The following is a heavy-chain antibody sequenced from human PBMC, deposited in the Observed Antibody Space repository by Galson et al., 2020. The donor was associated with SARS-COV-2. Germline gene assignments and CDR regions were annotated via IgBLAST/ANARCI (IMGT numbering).Heavy chain of an antibody. J-gene: IGHJ4*02. CDR2: IWYDGSNK. Sequence: LSLTCAASGFTFSSYGMHWVRQAPGKGLEWVAVIWYDGSNKYYADSVKGRFTISRDNSKNTLYLQMNSLRAEDTAVYYCARGIAAAGTFVGDKVDYWAQGTLVTVSS. D-gene: IGHD6-13*01. CDR3: ARGIAAAGTFVGDKVDY. CDR1: GFTFSSYG. V-gene: IGHV3-33*01.